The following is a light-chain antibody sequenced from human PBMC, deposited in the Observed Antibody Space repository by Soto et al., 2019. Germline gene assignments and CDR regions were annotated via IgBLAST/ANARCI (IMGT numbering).Light chain of an antibody. CDR3: QQRSNWPLT. J-gene: IGKJ4*01. CDR2: GAS. Sequence: EIVLTQSPGTLSLSPGERVTLSCRASQSVSSSFLAWYQQKSGQAPRLLIYGASSRANGIPDRFSGSGSGTDFTLTISRLEPEDFAVYYCQQRSNWPLTFGGGTKVDIK. V-gene: IGKV3D-20*02. CDR1: QSVSSSF.